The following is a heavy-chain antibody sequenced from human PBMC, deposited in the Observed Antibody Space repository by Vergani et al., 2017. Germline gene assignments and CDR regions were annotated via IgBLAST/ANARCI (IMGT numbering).Heavy chain of an antibody. J-gene: IGHJ4*02. D-gene: IGHD6-19*01. Sequence: QVQLQESGPGLVKPSETLSLTCTVSGGSISSYYWSWIRQPPGKGLEWIGYIYTSGSTNYNPSLKSRVTIPVDTSKNQFSLKLSSVTAADTAVYYCARHGADSSGWRFDYWGQGTLVTVSS. V-gene: IGHV4-4*09. CDR2: IYTSGST. CDR3: ARHGADSSGWRFDY. CDR1: GGSISSYY.